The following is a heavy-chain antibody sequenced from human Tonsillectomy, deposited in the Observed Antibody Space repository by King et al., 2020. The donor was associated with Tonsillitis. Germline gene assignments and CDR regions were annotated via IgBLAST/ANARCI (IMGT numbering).Heavy chain of an antibody. CDR3: AKAALGYDGSTAFDI. Sequence: VQLVESGGGLVQPGRSLRLSCAASGFTFDDYAMHWVRHAPGKGLEWVSGISWNRGNIGYADSVKGRFTISRDNAKNSLYLEMNSLRAEDTALYYCAKAALGYDGSTAFDIWGQGTMVTVSS. CDR2: ISWNRGNI. D-gene: IGHD3-16*01. CDR1: GFTFDDYA. V-gene: IGHV3-9*01. J-gene: IGHJ3*02.